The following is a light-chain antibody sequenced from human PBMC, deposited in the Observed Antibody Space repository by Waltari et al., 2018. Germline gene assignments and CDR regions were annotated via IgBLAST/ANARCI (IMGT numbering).Light chain of an antibody. CDR3: SSYTANTRF. J-gene: IGLJ2*01. Sequence: QSALTQPPSVSGSPGQSVTIPCSGTCSDVGCENRVSWYQQPHGPAPKLIIYDVRNRPSGVSHRCSGSRSGNTASLTISGLQAEDEADYYCSSYTANTRFFGGGTKLTVL. CDR1: CSDVGCENR. CDR2: DVR. V-gene: IGLV2-18*02.